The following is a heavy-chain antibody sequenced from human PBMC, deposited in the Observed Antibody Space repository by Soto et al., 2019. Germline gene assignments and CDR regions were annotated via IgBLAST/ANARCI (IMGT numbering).Heavy chain of an antibody. Sequence: QLQLQESGPGLVKPSETLSLTCTVSGGSFSSSTNYWGWIRRPPGKGLEWIGSMYSGGNTYYNPSLKSRVTVSVDTSKNHFSLKLTSVTAADTAMYYCARQPYDSTGYYYGAWGQGNLVTVSS. V-gene: IGHV4-39*01. CDR3: ARQPYDSTGYYYGA. J-gene: IGHJ5*02. CDR1: GGSFSSSTNY. D-gene: IGHD3-22*01. CDR2: MYSGGNT.